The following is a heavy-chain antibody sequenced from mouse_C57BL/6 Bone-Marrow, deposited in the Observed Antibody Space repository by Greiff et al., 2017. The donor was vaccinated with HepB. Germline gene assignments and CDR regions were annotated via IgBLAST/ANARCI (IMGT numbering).Heavy chain of an antibody. CDR2: INPNNGGT. Sequence: VQLQQSGPELVKPGASVKISCKASGYTFTDYYMNWVKQSHGKSLEWIGDINPNNGGTSYNQKFKGKATLTVDKSSSTAYMELRSLTSEDSAVYYCAFYGNPAYWGQGTLVTVSA. V-gene: IGHV1-26*01. CDR1: GYTFTDYY. CDR3: AFYGNPAY. J-gene: IGHJ3*01. D-gene: IGHD2-1*01.